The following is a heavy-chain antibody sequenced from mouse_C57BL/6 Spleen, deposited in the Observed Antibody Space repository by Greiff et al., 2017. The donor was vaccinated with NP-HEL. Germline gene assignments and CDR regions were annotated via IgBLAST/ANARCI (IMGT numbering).Heavy chain of an antibody. CDR1: GYTFTSYW. Sequence: VQLKQPGAELVRPGTSVKLSCKASGYTFTSYWMHWVKQRPGQGLEWIGVIDPSDSYTNYNQKFKGKATLTVDTSSSTAYMQLSSLTSEDSAVYYCASQTAQATAWFAYWGQGTLVTVSA. CDR3: ASQTAQATAWFAY. J-gene: IGHJ3*01. D-gene: IGHD3-2*02. CDR2: IDPSDSYT. V-gene: IGHV1-59*01.